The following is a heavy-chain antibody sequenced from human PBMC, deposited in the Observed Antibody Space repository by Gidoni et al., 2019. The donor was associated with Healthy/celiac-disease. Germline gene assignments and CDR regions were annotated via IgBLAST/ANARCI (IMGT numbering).Heavy chain of an antibody. J-gene: IGHJ4*02. CDR2: ISSSGSTI. Sequence: EVQLVESGGGLVQPGGSLRLSCAASGFTFSSYEMNWVRQAPGNGLEWVSYISSSGSTIYYADSVKGRFTISRDNAKNSLYLQMNSLRAEDTAVYYCARLYYYGSGSYYNGWGQGTLVTVSS. D-gene: IGHD3-10*01. CDR3: ARLYYYGSGSYYNG. CDR1: GFTFSSYE. V-gene: IGHV3-48*03.